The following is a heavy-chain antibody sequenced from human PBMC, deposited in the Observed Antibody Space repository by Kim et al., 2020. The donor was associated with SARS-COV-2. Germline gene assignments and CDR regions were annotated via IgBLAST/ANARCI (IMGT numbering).Heavy chain of an antibody. CDR1: GYTLTELS. CDR2: FDPEDGET. J-gene: IGHJ4*02. Sequence: ASVKVSCKVSGYTLTELSMHWVRQAPGKGLEWLGGFDPEDGETIYAQKFQGRVTMTEDTSTDKAYIELSSLRSEDTTVYYCATRYYYDSSGYPYFDYWGQGTLVPVSP. D-gene: IGHD3-22*01. V-gene: IGHV1-24*01. CDR3: ATRYYYDSSGYPYFDY.